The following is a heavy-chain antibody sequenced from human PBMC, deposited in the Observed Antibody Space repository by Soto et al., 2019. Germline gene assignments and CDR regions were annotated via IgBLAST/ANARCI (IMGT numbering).Heavy chain of an antibody. CDR1: GGAFGSQG. V-gene: IGHV1-69*13. CDR2: FIAMLGTP. J-gene: IGHJ4*02. D-gene: IGHD5-18*01. CDR3: ARGAMANFDY. Sequence: ASVKVSCKASGGAFGSQGIAWVRQAPGQGLEWMGGFIAMLGTPTYAKKVQGRATISADESLTSSYLELRSLRSEDTGVYFCARGAMANFDYWGQGTVVTVSS.